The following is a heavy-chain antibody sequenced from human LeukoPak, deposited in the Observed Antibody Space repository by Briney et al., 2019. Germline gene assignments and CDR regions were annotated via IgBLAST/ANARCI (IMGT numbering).Heavy chain of an antibody. V-gene: IGHV3-74*01. CDR1: GFTFIGYW. Sequence: PGGSLRLSCEASGFTFIGYWMHWVRQAPGKGLVWVSRISSDGTDTSYADSVKGRFTISRDDAKNTLYLQMNSLRAEDTAVYYCARVTLGATTDYWGQGTLVTVSS. D-gene: IGHD1-26*01. CDR3: ARVTLGATTDY. J-gene: IGHJ4*02. CDR2: ISSDGTDT.